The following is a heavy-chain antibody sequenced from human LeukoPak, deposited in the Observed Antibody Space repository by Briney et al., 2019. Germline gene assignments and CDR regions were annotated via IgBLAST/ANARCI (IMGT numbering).Heavy chain of an antibody. CDR3: ARDRGRIAAAPDY. V-gene: IGHV3-21*01. D-gene: IGHD6-13*01. J-gene: IGHJ4*02. CDR2: ISSSSSYI. Sequence: GGSLRLSCAASGFTFSSYSMNWVRQAPGKGLEWVSSISSSSSYIYYADSVKGRLTISRDNAKNSLYLQMNSLRAEDTAVYYCARDRGRIAAAPDYWGQGTLVTVSS. CDR1: GFTFSSYS.